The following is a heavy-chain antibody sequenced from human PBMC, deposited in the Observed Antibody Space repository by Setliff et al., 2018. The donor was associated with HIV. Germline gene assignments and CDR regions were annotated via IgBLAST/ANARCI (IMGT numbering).Heavy chain of an antibody. CDR2: IGGHGSII. Sequence: ETLSLSCAASGFTFSSYGMHWVRQAPGKGLERISFIGGHGSIIHYADSVKGRFTISRDNAKNSVYLQMHSLRVEDTAVYYCAAVPWGHSSLIIDHWGQGTPVTVSS. D-gene: IGHD3-16*01. CDR3: AAVPWGHSSLIIDH. CDR1: GFTFSSYG. V-gene: IGHV3-48*04. J-gene: IGHJ4*02.